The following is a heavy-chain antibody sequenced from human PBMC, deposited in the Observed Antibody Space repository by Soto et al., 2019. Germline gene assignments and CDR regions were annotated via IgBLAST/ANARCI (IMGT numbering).Heavy chain of an antibody. CDR2: IYYSGST. CDR1: GGSISSRGYY. Sequence: SETLSLTCTVSGGSISSRGYYWGWIRQPPGKGLEWIGTIYYSGSTYYNPSLKSRVTISVDTSKNQFSLKLSSVTAADTAVYYCARHVNPWAQGAFDIWGQGTMVTVSS. CDR3: ARHVNPWAQGAFDI. V-gene: IGHV4-39*01. D-gene: IGHD7-27*01. J-gene: IGHJ3*02.